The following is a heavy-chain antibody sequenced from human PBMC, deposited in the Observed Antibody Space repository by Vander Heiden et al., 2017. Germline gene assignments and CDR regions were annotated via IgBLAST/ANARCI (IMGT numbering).Heavy chain of an antibody. CDR1: GFPLSTSGVG. V-gene: IGHV2-5*01. J-gene: IGHJ4*02. CDR2: IYWNDDK. CDR3: AHRQIAAAGTVFGY. Sequence: QSPLKESGLTLVNPPQPLTLPCPFSGFPLSTSGVGVGWIRQPPGKALEWLALIYWNDDKRYSPSLKSRLTITKDTSKNQVVLTMTNMDPVDTATYYCAHRQIAAAGTVFGYWGQGTLVTVSS. D-gene: IGHD6-13*01.